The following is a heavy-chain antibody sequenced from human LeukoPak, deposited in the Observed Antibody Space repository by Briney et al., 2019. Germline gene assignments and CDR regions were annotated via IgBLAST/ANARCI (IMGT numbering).Heavy chain of an antibody. CDR3: ARYGDYNGFDY. Sequence: PSETLSLTCAVYGGSFSGYYWSWIRQPPGKGLEWIGEINHSGSTNYNPSLKSRVTISVDTSKNQFSLKLSSVTAADTAVYYCARYGDYNGFDYWGQGTLVTVSS. CDR1: GGSFSGYY. J-gene: IGHJ4*02. V-gene: IGHV4-34*01. CDR2: INHSGST. D-gene: IGHD4-17*01.